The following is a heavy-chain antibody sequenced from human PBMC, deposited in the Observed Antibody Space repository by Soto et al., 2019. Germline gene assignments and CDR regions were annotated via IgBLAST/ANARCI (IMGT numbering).Heavy chain of an antibody. CDR1: GYTFTSYD. CDR3: ARGIKYGAYSRWFDP. CDR2: MNPNSGNT. J-gene: IGHJ5*02. Sequence: QVQLVQSGAEVKKPGASVKVSCKASGYTFTSYDINWVRQATGQGLEYLGWMNPNSGNTAYVQKFQDRVTMTWDTSITTAYMELISLRSEDTAVYFCARGIKYGAYSRWFDPWGQGTLVTVSS. V-gene: IGHV1-8*01. D-gene: IGHD4-17*01.